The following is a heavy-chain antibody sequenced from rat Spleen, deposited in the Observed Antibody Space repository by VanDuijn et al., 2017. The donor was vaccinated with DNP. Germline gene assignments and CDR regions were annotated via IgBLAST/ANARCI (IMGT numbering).Heavy chain of an antibody. Sequence: QVLLKESGPGLVQPSQTLSLTCTVSGFSLTNYHVLWVRQPPGKGLEWMGRMQSGGTTDYISTLKSRLSISRDTSKSQVFLEMNSVQTEDTAMYFCARSGTTMATLYFDYWGQGVMVTVSS. D-gene: IGHD1-12*02. CDR3: ARSGTTMATLYFDY. V-gene: IGHV2-27*01. J-gene: IGHJ2*01. CDR2: MQSGGTT. CDR1: GFSLTNYH.